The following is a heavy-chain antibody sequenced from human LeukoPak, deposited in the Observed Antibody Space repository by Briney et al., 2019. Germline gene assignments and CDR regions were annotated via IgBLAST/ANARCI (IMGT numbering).Heavy chain of an antibody. CDR2: IFYSGST. J-gene: IGHJ5*02. CDR1: GGSISSSSYY. CDR3: ARVVVPAAILVGFDP. D-gene: IGHD2-2*02. Sequence: SETLSLTCNVSGGSISSSSYYWGWIRQPPGKGLEWIGSIFYSGSTYYHPSLRSRVTISVETSKRHFILKLSSMTAADTAVYYCARVVVPAAILVGFDPWGQGTPVTVSS. V-gene: IGHV4-39*02.